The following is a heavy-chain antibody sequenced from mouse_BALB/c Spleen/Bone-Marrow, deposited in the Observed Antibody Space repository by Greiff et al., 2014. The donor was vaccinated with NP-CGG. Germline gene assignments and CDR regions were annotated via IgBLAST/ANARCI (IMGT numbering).Heavy chain of an antibody. CDR3: ARFGRYYFDY. CDR2: INPGSGGA. V-gene: IGHV1-54*01. J-gene: IGHJ2*01. CDR1: GYAFTNYL. Sequence: LQESGAELVRPGTAVNVSCKASGYAFTNYLIEWVKQRPGQGLEWIGVINPGSGGANYNGKFKGKATLTADKSSSTAYMQLSSLTSDDSAVYFCARFGRYYFDYWGQGTTLTVSS.